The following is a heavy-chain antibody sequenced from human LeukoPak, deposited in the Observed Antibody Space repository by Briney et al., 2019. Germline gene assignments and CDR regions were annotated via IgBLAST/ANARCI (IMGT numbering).Heavy chain of an antibody. J-gene: IGHJ4*02. Sequence: GGSLRLSCAAAGFTFSSYTMNWVRQAPGKGLEWVSSISSSSSYIYYADSLKGRFTISRDNAKNSLYLQMNSLRAEDTAVYYCAREIYGRFDYWGQGTLVT. V-gene: IGHV3-21*01. CDR1: GFTFSSYT. CDR2: ISSSSSYI. D-gene: IGHD4-17*01. CDR3: AREIYGRFDY.